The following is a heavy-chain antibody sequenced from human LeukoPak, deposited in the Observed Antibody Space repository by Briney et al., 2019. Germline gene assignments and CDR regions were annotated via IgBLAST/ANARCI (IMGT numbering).Heavy chain of an antibody. V-gene: IGHV3-30*18. Sequence: GGSLRLSRAASGFTFSNYGMHWVRQAPGKGLEWVAVIAYDGSNEYYAEFVKGRFTISRDNSKNTLYLQMYSLRAEDTAVYFCAKDQGIAVAGTDDAFDIWGQGTRVTVSS. CDR2: IAYDGSNE. CDR3: AKDQGIAVAGTDDAFDI. D-gene: IGHD6-19*01. CDR1: GFTFSNYG. J-gene: IGHJ3*02.